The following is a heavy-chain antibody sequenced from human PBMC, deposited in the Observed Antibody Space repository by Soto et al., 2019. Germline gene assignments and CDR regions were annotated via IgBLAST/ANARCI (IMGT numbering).Heavy chain of an antibody. CDR3: AREPRFTMKVVGTAPDAFDI. CDR1: GYTFTSYY. D-gene: IGHD3-22*01. Sequence: GASVKVSCKASGYTFTSYYMHWVRQAPGQGLEWMGIINPSGGSTSYARKFQGRATMTRDTSTSTVYMELSSLRSEDTALYYCAREPRFTMKVVGTAPDAFDIWGQGTMVTVSS. V-gene: IGHV1-46*01. J-gene: IGHJ3*02. CDR2: INPSGGST.